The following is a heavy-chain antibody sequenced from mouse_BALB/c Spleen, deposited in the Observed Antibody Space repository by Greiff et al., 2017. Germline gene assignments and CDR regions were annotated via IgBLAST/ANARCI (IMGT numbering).Heavy chain of an antibody. Sequence: QVQLKQSGAELVRPGASVTLSCKASGYTFTDYEMHWVKQTPVHGLEWIGAIDPETGGTAYNQKFKGKATLTADKSSSTAYMELRSLTSEDSAVYYCTRGDRYSYAMDYWGQGTSVTVSS. CDR3: TRGDRYSYAMDY. CDR1: GYTFTDYE. D-gene: IGHD2-14*01. J-gene: IGHJ4*01. V-gene: IGHV1-15*01. CDR2: IDPETGGT.